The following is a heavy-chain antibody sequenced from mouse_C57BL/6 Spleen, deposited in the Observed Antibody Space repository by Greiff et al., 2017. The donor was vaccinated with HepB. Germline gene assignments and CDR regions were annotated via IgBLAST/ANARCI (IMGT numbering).Heavy chain of an antibody. Sequence: EVKLVESGGGLVQPGGSLSLSCAASGFTFTDYYMSWVRQPPGKALEWLGFIRNKANGYTTEYSASVKGLFTISRDNTQSILYLQMNALRADDSAAYYCASTGTRGYFDDWGQGTTLTVSS. CDR1: GFTFTDYY. CDR3: ASTGTRGYFDD. CDR2: IRNKANGYTT. V-gene: IGHV7-3*01. J-gene: IGHJ2*01. D-gene: IGHD4-1*01.